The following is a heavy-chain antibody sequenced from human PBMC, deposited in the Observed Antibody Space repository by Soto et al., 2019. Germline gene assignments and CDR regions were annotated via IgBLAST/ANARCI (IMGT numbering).Heavy chain of an antibody. J-gene: IGHJ6*02. D-gene: IGHD2-2*01. CDR3: ARFIVVVPAAIPSPRDYYYGMDV. CDR1: GGSISSSNW. CDR2: IYHSGST. Sequence: SETLSLTCAVSGGSISSSNWWSWVRQPPGKGLEWIGEIYHSGSTNYNPSLKSRVTISVDKSKNQFSLKLSSVTAAGTAVYYCARFIVVVPAAIPSPRDYYYGMDVWGQGTTVTVSS. V-gene: IGHV4-4*02.